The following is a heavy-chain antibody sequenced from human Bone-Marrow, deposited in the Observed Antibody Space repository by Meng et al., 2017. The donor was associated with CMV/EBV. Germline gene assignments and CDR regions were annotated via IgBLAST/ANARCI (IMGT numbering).Heavy chain of an antibody. Sequence: VRRSSFYWSWIRQPPGKGLEWIGYISHSGGSNYNASLRSRVTISIDTSNNQFSLKLSSVTTADTAFYYCAKDHEYCGGSCFSPWFDPWGQGILVTVSS. D-gene: IGHD2-21*01. CDR2: ISHSGGS. CDR3: AKDHEYCGGSCFSPWFDP. J-gene: IGHJ5*02. CDR1: VRRSSFY. V-gene: IGHV4-61*01.